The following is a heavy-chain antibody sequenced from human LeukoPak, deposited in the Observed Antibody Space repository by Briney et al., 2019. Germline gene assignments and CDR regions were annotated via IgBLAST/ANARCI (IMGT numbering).Heavy chain of an antibody. CDR3: ARGGSEMATKPPWFASRGEFDY. Sequence: SETLSLTCTVSGGSISSGGYYWSWIRQHPGKGLEWIGYIYYSGSTYYNPSLKSRVTISVDTSKNQFSLKLSSVTAADTAVYYCARGGSEMATKPPWFASRGEFDYWGQGTLVTVSS. V-gene: IGHV4-31*03. D-gene: IGHD5-24*01. CDR2: IYYSGST. CDR1: GGSISSGGYY. J-gene: IGHJ4*02.